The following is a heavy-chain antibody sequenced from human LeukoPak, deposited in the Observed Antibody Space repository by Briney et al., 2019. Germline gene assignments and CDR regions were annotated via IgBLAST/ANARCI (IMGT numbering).Heavy chain of an antibody. J-gene: IGHJ4*02. V-gene: IGHV3-11*01. CDR2: ISNTGGTI. D-gene: IGHD3-10*01. CDR1: GFTFSDYY. CDR3: AIVSGGDYFDY. Sequence: NPGGSLRLSCAASGFTFSDYYMIWIRQAPGKGLEWVSYISNTGGTIYYADSVKGRFTISRDNANNSLYLQMNNLRVEDTAVYYCAIVSGGDYFDYWGQGTLVTVSS.